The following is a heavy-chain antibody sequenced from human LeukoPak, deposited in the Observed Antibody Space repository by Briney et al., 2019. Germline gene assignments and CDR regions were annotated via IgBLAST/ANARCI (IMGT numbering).Heavy chain of an antibody. V-gene: IGHV1-2*02. D-gene: IGHD3-22*01. CDR2: VDPDSGGT. Sequence: ASVKVSCKASGYTFADYYLHWVRQAPGQRLEWMGCVDPDSGGTKYAQKFQGRVTMTRDTTISTAYMELSRLRSDDTAVYYCAGEYYDSSGRKHAFENWGQGTMVTVSS. J-gene: IGHJ3*02. CDR1: GYTFADYY. CDR3: AGEYYDSSGRKHAFEN.